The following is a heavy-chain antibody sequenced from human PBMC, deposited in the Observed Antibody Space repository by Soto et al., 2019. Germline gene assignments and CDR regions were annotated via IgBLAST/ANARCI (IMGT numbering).Heavy chain of an antibody. J-gene: IGHJ4*02. CDR2: ITYDGSNQ. CDR1: GFIFSSYT. V-gene: IGHV3-30-3*01. CDR3: ARAPSGSYPEFDY. D-gene: IGHD1-26*01. Sequence: GGSLRLSCAASGFIFSSYTMHWVGQAPGKGLEWVGVITYDGSNQYYADSVKGRFIISRDNSRNMLFLQMNSLRPDDTAVYYCARAPSGSYPEFDYWGQGTLVTVSS.